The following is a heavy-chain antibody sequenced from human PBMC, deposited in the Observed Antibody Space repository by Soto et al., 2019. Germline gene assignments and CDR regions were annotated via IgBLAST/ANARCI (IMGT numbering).Heavy chain of an antibody. V-gene: IGHV3-23*01. CDR2: ISGSGDGT. J-gene: IGHJ4*02. CDR1: GFTFSSFA. Sequence: PVVSLRLSCAASGFTFSSFALSWVRQAPGKGLEWVSAISGSGDGTDYADSVKGRFTISRDNSKNTLYLQMNSLRAEDTAVYYCAGPGYSSQDYWGQGDLVTVSS. CDR3: AGPGYSSQDY. D-gene: IGHD5-18*01.